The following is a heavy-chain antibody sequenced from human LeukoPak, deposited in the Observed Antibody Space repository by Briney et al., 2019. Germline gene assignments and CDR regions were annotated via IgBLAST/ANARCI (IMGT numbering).Heavy chain of an antibody. CDR2: IYPGSGDT. CDR3: ARFSHYSSSSGGAY. CDR1: GYTFTVYY. Sequence: ASVKVSCKASGYTFTVYYIHWVRQAPGQGLEWMGRIYPGSGDTNYAQEFQGRVTMTRDTSISTAYMELSSLTSDDTAVYYCARFSHYSSSSGGAYWGQGTLVTVSS. J-gene: IGHJ4*02. D-gene: IGHD6-6*01. V-gene: IGHV1-2*06.